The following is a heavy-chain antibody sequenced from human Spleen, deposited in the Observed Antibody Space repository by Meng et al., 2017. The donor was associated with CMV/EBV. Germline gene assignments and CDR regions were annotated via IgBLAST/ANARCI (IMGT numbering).Heavy chain of an antibody. J-gene: IGHJ5*02. CDR2: IIPILGIA. V-gene: IGHV1-69*10. CDR1: GGTFSSYA. D-gene: IGHD2-2*01. Sequence: SVKVSCKASGGTFSSYAISWVRQAPGQGLEWMGGIIPILGIANYAQKFQGRVTITADKSTSTAYMELSSLRSEDTAVYYCAGDGGYCSSTSCWNWFDPWGQGTLVTVSS. CDR3: AGDGGYCSSTSCWNWFDP.